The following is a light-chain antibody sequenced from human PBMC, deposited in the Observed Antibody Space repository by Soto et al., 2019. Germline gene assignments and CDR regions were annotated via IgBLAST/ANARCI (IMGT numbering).Light chain of an antibody. CDR1: SSDVGAYNL. CDR3: SSYTSSSTVV. Sequence: QSALTQPASVSGSPEQSITISCTGTSSDVGAYNLVSWYQQHPGKAPRLIIYEGSKRPSGISHRFSGSKSDNTASLTISGLRAEDEADYYCSSYTSSSTVVFGGGTKLTVL. CDR2: EGS. J-gene: IGLJ2*01. V-gene: IGLV2-14*02.